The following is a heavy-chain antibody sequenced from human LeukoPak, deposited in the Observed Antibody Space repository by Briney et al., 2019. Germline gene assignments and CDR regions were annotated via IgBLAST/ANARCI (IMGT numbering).Heavy chain of an antibody. CDR2: IYYSGST. J-gene: IGHJ4*02. CDR3: ARVRGGPSDY. V-gene: IGHV4-39*07. CDR1: GGSISSSSYY. Sequence: SGTLSLTCTVSGGSISSSSYYWGWIRQPPGKGLEWIGSIYYSGSTYYNPSLKSRVTISVDTSKNQFSLKLSSVTAADTAVYYCARVRGGPSDYWGQGTLVTVSS. D-gene: IGHD3-10*01.